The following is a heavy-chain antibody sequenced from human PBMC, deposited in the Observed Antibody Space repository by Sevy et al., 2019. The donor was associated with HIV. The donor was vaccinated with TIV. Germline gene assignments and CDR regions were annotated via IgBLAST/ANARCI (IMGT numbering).Heavy chain of an antibody. J-gene: IGHJ4*02. Sequence: GGSLRLSCAASGFTFSIYGMHWVRQAPGKGLEWVALIWYDGNYKYYADSVKGRSNISRDNSRCTRYLEMNSLRAEDKVVYCCAAGAPVDPAMVSYFDHWGQGVLVTVSS. CDR3: AAGAPVDPAMVSYFDH. V-gene: IGHV3-33*01. D-gene: IGHD5-18*01. CDR2: IWYDGNYK. CDR1: GFTFSIYG.